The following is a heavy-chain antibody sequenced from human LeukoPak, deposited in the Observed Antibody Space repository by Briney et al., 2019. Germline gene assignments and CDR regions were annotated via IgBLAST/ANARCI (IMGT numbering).Heavy chain of an antibody. V-gene: IGHV4-59*08. CDR1: GGSISSYY. CDR2: IYYSGST. D-gene: IGHD1-26*01. CDR3: ARLSVGATFDY. Sequence: PSETLSLTCTVSGGSISSYYWSWIRQPPGKGLEWIGCIYYSGSTNYNPSLKSRVTISVDTSKNQFSLKLSSVTAADTAVYYCARLSVGATFDYWGQGTLVTVSS. J-gene: IGHJ4*02.